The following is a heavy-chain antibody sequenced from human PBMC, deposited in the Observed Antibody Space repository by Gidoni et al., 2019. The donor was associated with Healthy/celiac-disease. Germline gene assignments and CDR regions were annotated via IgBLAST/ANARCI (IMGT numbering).Heavy chain of an antibody. Sequence: EVQLVESGGGLVQPGGSLRLSCAASEFTFSSYWMHWFRQAPGKGMVWVSRINSDGSSTSYADSVKGRFTISRDNAKNTLYLQMNSLRAEDTAVYYCARDQYDYGESGMDVWGQGPTVTVSS. V-gene: IGHV3-74*01. CDR1: EFTFSSYW. J-gene: IGHJ6*02. D-gene: IGHD4-17*01. CDR2: INSDGSST. CDR3: ARDQYDYGESGMDV.